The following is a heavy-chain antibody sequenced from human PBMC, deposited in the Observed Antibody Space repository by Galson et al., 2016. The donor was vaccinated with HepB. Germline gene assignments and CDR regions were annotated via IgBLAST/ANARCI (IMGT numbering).Heavy chain of an antibody. CDR3: ARDCGSGCYSGVAGFDY. Sequence: TLSLTCNVSGVSISSGGYFWSWIRHHPGKGLEWIGYIYASGSTYYNPSLRSRVIISRDTSKNQFSLKLTSVTAADTAVYYCARDCGSGCYSGVAGFDYWGQGTLVTVSS. CDR2: IYASGST. CDR1: GVSISSGGYF. V-gene: IGHV4-31*03. D-gene: IGHD2-21*01. J-gene: IGHJ4*02.